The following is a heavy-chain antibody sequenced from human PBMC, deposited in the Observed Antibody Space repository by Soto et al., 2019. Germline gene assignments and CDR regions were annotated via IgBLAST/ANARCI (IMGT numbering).Heavy chain of an antibody. D-gene: IGHD4-17*01. CDR3: ARPAGYGDYKDPSDRRYYFDY. CDR2: IYPGDSDT. V-gene: IGHV5-51*01. Sequence: PGESLKISCKGSGYSFTSYWIGWVRQMPGKGLEWMGIIYPGDSDTRYSPSFQGQVTISADKSISTAYLQWSSLKASDTAMYYCARPAGYGDYKDPSDRRYYFDYWGQGTLVTV. CDR1: GYSFTSYW. J-gene: IGHJ4*02.